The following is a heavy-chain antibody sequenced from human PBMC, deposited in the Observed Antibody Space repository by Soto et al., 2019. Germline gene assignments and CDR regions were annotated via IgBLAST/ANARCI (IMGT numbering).Heavy chain of an antibody. V-gene: IGHV3-23*01. Sequence: EVQVLESGGGLVQPGGSLRLSCAASGFTFSSYGMSWVRQAPGRGLEWVSGISASAGTTYYADSVKGRFTISRDNSKNTLYLQMNCLRAEYTAIYYCAKAAATINYYHYYMDFWGKGTTVTVSS. CDR2: ISASAGTT. J-gene: IGHJ6*03. CDR1: GFTFSSYG. D-gene: IGHD6-25*01. CDR3: AKAAATINYYHYYMDF.